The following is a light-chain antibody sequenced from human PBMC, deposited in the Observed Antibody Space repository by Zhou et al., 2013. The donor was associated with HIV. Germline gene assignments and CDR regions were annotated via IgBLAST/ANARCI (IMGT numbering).Light chain of an antibody. V-gene: IGKV1-5*03. CDR1: QSISSW. Sequence: DIQMTQSPSTLSASVGDRVTITCRASQSISSWLAWYQQKPGKAPKLLIYKASSLESGVPSRFSGSGSGTEFTLTINSLQPEDFATYYCLQSRKLYTFGQGTKVESK. J-gene: IGKJ2*01. CDR3: LQSRKLYT. CDR2: KAS.